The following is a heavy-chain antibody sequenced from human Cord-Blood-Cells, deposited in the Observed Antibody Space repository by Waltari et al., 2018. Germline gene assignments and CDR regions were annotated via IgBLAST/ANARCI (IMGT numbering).Heavy chain of an antibody. CDR3: ARGPIAAAGTEYFQH. D-gene: IGHD6-13*01. V-gene: IGHV1-2*04. Sequence: QVQLVQSGAEVKKPGASVKVSCKASGYTFTGYYMHWVRQAPGQGLEWLGWINPISGGKNYEQKFQGWVTMTRDTSISTAYMELSRLRSDDTAVYYCARGPIAAAGTEYFQHWGQGTLVTVSS. J-gene: IGHJ1*01. CDR1: GYTFTGYY. CDR2: INPISGGK.